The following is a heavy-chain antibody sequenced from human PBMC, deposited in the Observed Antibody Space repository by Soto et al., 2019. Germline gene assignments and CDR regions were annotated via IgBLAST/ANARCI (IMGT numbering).Heavy chain of an antibody. CDR3: ARSQGYCISTSCYASAFDI. D-gene: IGHD2-2*01. V-gene: IGHV1-69*12. CDR2: IIPIFGTA. Sequence: QVQLVQSGAEVKKPGSSVKVSCKASGGTFSSYAISWVRQAPGQGLEWMGGIIPIFGTANYAQKFQGRVTITADESTSTAYMELSSLRSEDTAVYYCARSQGYCISTSCYASAFDIWGQGTMVTVSS. CDR1: GGTFSSYA. J-gene: IGHJ3*02.